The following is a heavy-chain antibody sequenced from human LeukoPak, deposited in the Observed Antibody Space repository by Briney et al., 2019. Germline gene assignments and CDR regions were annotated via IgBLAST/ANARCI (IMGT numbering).Heavy chain of an antibody. CDR3: ARVFDS. Sequence: PSETLSLTCTVSGGSVSTSDYYWGWIRQSPVKGLEWIGDVFYTGKTNYNPSLRGRATISIDTSKNQFSLKLAYVTAADSAVYYCARVFDSWGQGTLVTVSS. V-gene: IGHV4-39*07. CDR1: GGSVSTSDYY. CDR2: VFYTGKT. J-gene: IGHJ4*02.